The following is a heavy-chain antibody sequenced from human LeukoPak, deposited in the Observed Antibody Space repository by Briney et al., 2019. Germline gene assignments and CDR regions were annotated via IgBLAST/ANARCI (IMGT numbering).Heavy chain of an antibody. CDR2: MIPIFGTA. D-gene: IGHD3-22*01. CDR1: GGTFSSYA. Sequence: SVKVSCKASGGTFSSYAISWVRQAPGQGLEWMGEMIPIFGTANYAQKFQGRVTITTDESTSTAYMELSSLRSEDTAVYYCARDALPDYYDSSGDDAFDIWGQGTMVTVSS. CDR3: ARDALPDYYDSSGDDAFDI. V-gene: IGHV1-69*05. J-gene: IGHJ3*02.